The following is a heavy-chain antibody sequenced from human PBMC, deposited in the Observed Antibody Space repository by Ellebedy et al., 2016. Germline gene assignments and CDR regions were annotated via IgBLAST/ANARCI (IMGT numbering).Heavy chain of an antibody. CDR3: ARGGYYDSSGYYYFEY. V-gene: IGHV3-74*01. D-gene: IGHD3-22*01. CDR2: INSDGSST. Sequence: GESLKISXAASGFTFSSYWMHWVRQAPGKGLVWVSRINSDGSSTSYADSVKGRFTISRDNSKNTLYLQMNSLRAEDTAVYYCARGGYYDSSGYYYFEYWGQGTLVTVSS. CDR1: GFTFSSYW. J-gene: IGHJ4*02.